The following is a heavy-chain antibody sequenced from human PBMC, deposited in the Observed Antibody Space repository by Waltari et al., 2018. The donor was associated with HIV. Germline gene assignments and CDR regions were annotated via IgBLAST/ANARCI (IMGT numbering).Heavy chain of an antibody. Sequence: VQLVDSGVCLVQPGGSLRLSCAASGSTFGSYWMSGVRQAPGKGLDGLANIKEDGSEKYYVDSMKGLFTISRDNAKNSLYLQINSLRAEDTAVYYCAGRSPARRLNWFDPWGQGTLVIVSS. J-gene: IGHJ5*02. CDR1: GSTFGSYW. CDR3: AGRSPARRLNWFDP. V-gene: IGHV3-7*01. D-gene: IGHD2-8*01. CDR2: IKEDGSEK.